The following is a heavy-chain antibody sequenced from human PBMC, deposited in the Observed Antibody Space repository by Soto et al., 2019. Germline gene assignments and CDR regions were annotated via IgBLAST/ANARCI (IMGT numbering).Heavy chain of an antibody. Sequence: EVQLLESGGGLVQPGGSLRLSCSASGFTFSSHDMIWVRQAPGKGLEWVSGVSGGGITSYADSEKGRFTISRDKSRHTLYLQMNSLRVEDTAVYYCVKGFWGDYWGQGTLVTVSS. V-gene: IGHV3-23*01. J-gene: IGHJ4*02. CDR3: VKGFWGDY. CDR1: GFTFSSHD. D-gene: IGHD3-16*01. CDR2: VSGGGIT.